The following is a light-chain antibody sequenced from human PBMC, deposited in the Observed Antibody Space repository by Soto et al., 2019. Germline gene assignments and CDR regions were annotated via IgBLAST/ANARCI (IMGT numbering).Light chain of an antibody. CDR3: QQYDYSRT. V-gene: IGKV1-5*01. J-gene: IGKJ1*01. Sequence: GNRVTITCRASQSISSWLAWYQQKPGKAPKLLIYDASSLESGVPSRFSGGGSGTDFTLTISSLHSDDFATYYCQQYDYSRTFGRGTKVDIK. CDR1: QSISSW. CDR2: DAS.